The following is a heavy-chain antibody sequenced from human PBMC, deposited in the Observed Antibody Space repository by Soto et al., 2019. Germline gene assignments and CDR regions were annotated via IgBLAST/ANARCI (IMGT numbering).Heavy chain of an antibody. D-gene: IGHD2-2*01. V-gene: IGHV4-30-4*01. CDR2: IYDGGNT. CDR1: GGSITNVNYY. J-gene: IGHJ4*02. Sequence: SSETLSLTCTVSGGSITNVNYYWSWIRQSPDKGLEWIGHIYDGGNTYYNPSLKSRITMSVDTSKNQFSLNLSSVSAADTAVYYCARVPDRWAQGSLVTGSS. CDR3: ARVPDR.